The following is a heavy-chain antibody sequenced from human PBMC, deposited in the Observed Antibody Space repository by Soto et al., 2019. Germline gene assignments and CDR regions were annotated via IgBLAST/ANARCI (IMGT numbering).Heavy chain of an antibody. D-gene: IGHD2-15*01. Sequence: DVQVLESGGGLVQPGGSLRLSCAPSGFIFSVSDMTWVRQAPGKGLEWVSSISIRGDAAYYADSVKGRFTISRDNSKNTLYLQMSTLRAEDTAVYYCAHLVSQAHFDLWGRGGVVTVSS. CDR3: AHLVSQAHFDL. V-gene: IGHV3-23*01. J-gene: IGHJ4*02. CDR1: GFIFSVSD. CDR2: ISIRGDAA.